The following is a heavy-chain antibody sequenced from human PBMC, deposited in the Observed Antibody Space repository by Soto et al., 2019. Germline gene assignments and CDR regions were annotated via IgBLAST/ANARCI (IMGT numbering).Heavy chain of an antibody. CDR3: AAEGDS. CDR2: IYYSGST. Sequence: SETLSLTCTVSGGSIISYYWSWIRQHPGKGLEWIGYIYYSGSTNYNPSLKSRVTISVDTSKNQFSLKLSSVTAADTAVYYCAAEGDSWGQGLLVTVSS. J-gene: IGHJ4*02. CDR1: GGSIISYY. V-gene: IGHV4-59*01.